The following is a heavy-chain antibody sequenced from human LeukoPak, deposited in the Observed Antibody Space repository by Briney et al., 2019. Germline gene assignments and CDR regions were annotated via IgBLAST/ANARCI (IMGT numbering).Heavy chain of an antibody. D-gene: IGHD6-13*01. J-gene: IGHJ6*03. CDR1: GGSISSYY. V-gene: IGHV4-59*05. CDR3: ARRAGAAAGYYYMDV. CDR2: IYYSGST. Sequence: KASETLSLTCTVSGGSISSYYWSWIRQPPGKGLEWIGSIYYSGSTYYNPSLKSRVTISVDTSKNQFSLKLSSVTAADTAVYYCARRAGAAAGYYYMDVWGKGTTVTISS.